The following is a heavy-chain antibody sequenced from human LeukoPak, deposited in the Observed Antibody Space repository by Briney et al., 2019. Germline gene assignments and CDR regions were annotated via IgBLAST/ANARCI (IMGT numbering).Heavy chain of an antibody. CDR3: ARDAYYDFWSGYYPPYYYYYMDV. CDR2: IYTTGST. V-gene: IGHV4-61*02. Sequence: SETLSLTCTVSGGSISSGSYYWSWIRQPAGKGLEWIRRIYTTGSTNYNPSLKSRVTISVDTSKNQFSLKLSSVTAADTAVYYCARDAYYDFWSGYYPPYYYYYMDVWGKGTTVTVSS. CDR1: GGSISSGSYY. J-gene: IGHJ6*03. D-gene: IGHD3-3*01.